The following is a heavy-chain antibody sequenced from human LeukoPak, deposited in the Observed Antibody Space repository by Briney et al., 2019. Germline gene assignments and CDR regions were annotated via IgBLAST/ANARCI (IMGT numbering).Heavy chain of an antibody. CDR3: ASSGSYRFDY. V-gene: IGHV3-23*01. Sequence: GGSLRLSCAASGFTFNNYAMNWVRQAPGKGLEWVSVISGSGGTTYYADSVKGRFTISRDSSKNTLYLQMNSLRAEDTAVYYCASSGSYRFDYWGQGTLVTVSS. J-gene: IGHJ4*02. CDR2: ISGSGGTT. D-gene: IGHD1-26*01. CDR1: GFTFNNYA.